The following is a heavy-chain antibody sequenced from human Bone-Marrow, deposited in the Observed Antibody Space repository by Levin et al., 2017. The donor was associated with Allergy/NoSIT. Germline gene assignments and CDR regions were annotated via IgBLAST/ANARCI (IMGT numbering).Heavy chain of an antibody. CDR3: ARMEYSYGFYMDV. CDR1: GNSVHSGDYY. J-gene: IGHJ6*03. Sequence: SQTLSLPCTVSGNSVHSGDYYWSWIRQHPGKGLEWIGNIYYRGTTYYNPSLKSRLTISLDASNNHFSMKLTSVTAADTAVYYCARMEYSYGFYMDVWGKGTTVTVSS. CDR2: IYYRGTT. V-gene: IGHV4-31*03. D-gene: IGHD5-18*01.